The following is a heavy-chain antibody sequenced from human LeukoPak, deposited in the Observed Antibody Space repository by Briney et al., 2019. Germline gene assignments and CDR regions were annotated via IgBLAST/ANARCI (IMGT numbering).Heavy chain of an antibody. CDR3: ARGFSGPLIGPKPFDY. D-gene: IGHD2-8*02. J-gene: IGHJ4*02. CDR2: IIPIFGTG. V-gene: IGHV1-69*13. Sequence: ASVKVSCKASGGIFRNYAISWVRQAPGQGLEWMGGIIPIFGTGSNAQKFQGRVTITADESTSTAYMELSSLRSEDTAVYYCARGFSGPLIGPKPFDYWGQGTLVTVSS. CDR1: GGIFRNYA.